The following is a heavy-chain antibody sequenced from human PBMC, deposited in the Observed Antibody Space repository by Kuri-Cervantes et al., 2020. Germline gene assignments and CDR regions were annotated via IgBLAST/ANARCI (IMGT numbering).Heavy chain of an antibody. Sequence: GGSLRLSCAASGFTFSSYSMNWVRQAPGKGLEWVSGISWNSGSIGYADSVKGRFTISRDNAKNSLYLQMNSLRAEDTALYYCAKDMGSSGWYDAFDIWGQGTMVTVSS. V-gene: IGHV3-9*01. D-gene: IGHD6-19*01. CDR2: ISWNSGSI. J-gene: IGHJ3*02. CDR1: GFTFSSYS. CDR3: AKDMGSSGWYDAFDI.